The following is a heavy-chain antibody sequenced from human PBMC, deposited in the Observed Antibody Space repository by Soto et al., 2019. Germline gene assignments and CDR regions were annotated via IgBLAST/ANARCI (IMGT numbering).Heavy chain of an antibody. CDR1: GGTFSSYA. CDR2: IIPIFGIA. J-gene: IGHJ2*01. CDR3: ARDRHGISDIAARPYWYFDL. Sequence: ASVKVSCKASGGTFSSYAISWVRQAPGQGLEWMGGIIPIFGIANYAQKFQGRVTITADKSTSTAYMELSSLRSEDTAVYYCARDRHGISDIAARPYWYFDLWGRGTLVTVSS. V-gene: IGHV1-69*10. D-gene: IGHD6-6*01.